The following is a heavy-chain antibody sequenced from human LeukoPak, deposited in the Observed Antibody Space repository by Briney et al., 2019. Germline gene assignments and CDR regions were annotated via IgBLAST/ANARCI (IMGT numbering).Heavy chain of an antibody. CDR1: GYTFTSYG. V-gene: IGHV1-18*01. Sequence: ASVKVSCKASGYTFTSYGISWVRQAPGQGLEWMGWISAYNGNTNYAQKLQGRVTMTTDTSTSTAYMELRSLRSDDTAVYYCARDSLNCSSTSCWGNWFDPWGQGTLVTVSS. CDR2: ISAYNGNT. J-gene: IGHJ5*02. D-gene: IGHD2-2*01. CDR3: ARDSLNCSSTSCWGNWFDP.